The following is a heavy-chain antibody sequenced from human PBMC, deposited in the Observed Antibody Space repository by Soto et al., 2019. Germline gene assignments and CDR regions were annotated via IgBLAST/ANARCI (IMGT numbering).Heavy chain of an antibody. CDR1: GGTFSSYA. V-gene: IGHV1-69*13. CDR2: IIPIFGTA. Sequence: SVKVSCKASGGTFSSYAISWVRQAPGQGLEWMGGIIPIFGTANYAQKFQGRVTITADESTSTAYMELNSLRSEDTAVYYCARDRENQYQLPQTFDPWGQGTLVTVSS. J-gene: IGHJ5*02. CDR3: ARDRENQYQLPQTFDP. D-gene: IGHD2-2*01.